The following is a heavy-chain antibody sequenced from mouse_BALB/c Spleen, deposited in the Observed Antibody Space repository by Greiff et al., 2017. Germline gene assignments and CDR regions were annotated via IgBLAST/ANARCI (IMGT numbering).Heavy chain of an antibody. Sequence: EVKLEESGGGLVQPGGSMKLSCVASGFTFSSYWMSWVRQSPEKGLEWVAEIRLKSDNYATHYAESVKGKFTISRDDSKSRLYLQMNSLRAEDTGIYYCTVIYYDYDGVPWFAYWGQGTLVTVSA. CDR3: TVIYYDYDGVPWFAY. J-gene: IGHJ3*01. CDR1: GFTFSSYW. CDR2: IRLKSDNYAT. D-gene: IGHD2-4*01. V-gene: IGHV6-3*01.